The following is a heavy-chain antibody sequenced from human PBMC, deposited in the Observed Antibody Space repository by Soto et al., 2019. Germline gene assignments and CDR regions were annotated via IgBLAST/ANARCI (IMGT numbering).Heavy chain of an antibody. J-gene: IGHJ6*02. CDR3: ARDLQEIRYFDWLLPQDYYYGMDV. CDR2: IWYDGSNK. V-gene: IGHV3-33*01. D-gene: IGHD3-9*01. CDR1: GFTFSSYG. Sequence: QVPLVESGGGVVQPGRSLRLSCAASGFTFSSYGMHWVRQAPGKGLEWVAVIWYDGSNKYYADSVKGRFTISRDNSKNTLYLQMNSLRAEDTAVYYCARDLQEIRYFDWLLPQDYYYGMDVWGQGTTVTVSS.